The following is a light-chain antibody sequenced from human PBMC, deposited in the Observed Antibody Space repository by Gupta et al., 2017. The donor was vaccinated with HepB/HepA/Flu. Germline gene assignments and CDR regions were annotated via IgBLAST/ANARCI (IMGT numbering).Light chain of an antibody. CDR2: DVT. Sequence: QSALTQPASVSGSPGQSITISCPGTSRDVGGYNSVSWYQQYPGKAPKLLIYDVTARPSGISTRFSGSKSGNTASLTISGLQTEDEADYFCSSFTSTTTLVIFGGGTKLTVL. CDR1: SRDVGGYNS. V-gene: IGLV2-14*03. J-gene: IGLJ2*01. CDR3: SSFTSTTTLVI.